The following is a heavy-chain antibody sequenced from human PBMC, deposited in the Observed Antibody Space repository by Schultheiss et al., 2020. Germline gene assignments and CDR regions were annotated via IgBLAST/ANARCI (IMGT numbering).Heavy chain of an antibody. D-gene: IGHD2-2*01. Sequence: GESLKISCTASGFTFSSYAMSWVRQAPGKGLEWVSAISGSGGSTYYADSVKGRFTISRDSSKNTLYLQMNSLRSEDTAVYYCARDPWGTSCYLGYWGQGTRV. CDR2: ISGSGGST. J-gene: IGHJ4*02. CDR1: GFTFSSYA. CDR3: ARDPWGTSCYLGY. V-gene: IGHV3-23*01.